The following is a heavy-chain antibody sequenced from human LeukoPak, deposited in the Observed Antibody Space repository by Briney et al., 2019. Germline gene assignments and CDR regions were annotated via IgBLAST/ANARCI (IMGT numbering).Heavy chain of an antibody. CDR1: GGSISSGGYH. J-gene: IGHJ4*02. V-gene: IGHV4-30-2*01. D-gene: IGHD1-26*01. CDR3: AREWELRGVDY. CDR2: IYHSGST. Sequence: SQTPSLTCTVSGGSISSGGYHWSWIRQPPGKGLEWIGYIYHSGSTYYNPSLKSRVTISVDRSKNQFSLKLSSVTAADTAVYYCAREWELRGVDYWGQGTLDTVSS.